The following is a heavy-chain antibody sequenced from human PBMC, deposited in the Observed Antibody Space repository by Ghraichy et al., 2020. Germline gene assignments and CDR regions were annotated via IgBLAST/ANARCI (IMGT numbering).Heavy chain of an antibody. J-gene: IGHJ6*03. CDR3: ARDRGPLRFLGRGRHYYYYMDV. D-gene: IGHD3-3*01. Sequence: ASVKVSCKASGYTFTSYAMHWVRQAPGQRLEWMGWINAGNGNTKYSQKFQGRVTITRDTSAGTAYMELSSLRSEDTAVYYCARDRGPLRFLGRGRHYYYYMDVWRKGTTVTVSS. V-gene: IGHV1-3*01. CDR1: GYTFTSYA. CDR2: INAGNGNT.